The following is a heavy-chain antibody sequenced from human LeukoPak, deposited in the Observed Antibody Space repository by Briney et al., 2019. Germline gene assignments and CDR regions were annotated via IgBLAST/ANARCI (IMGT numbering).Heavy chain of an antibody. V-gene: IGHV3-48*03. D-gene: IGHD3-3*02. CDR2: ISSDGSNI. J-gene: IGHJ4*02. CDR1: GFTFSDYG. Sequence: GGSLRLYCAASGFTFSDYGMNWVRQAPGKGLEWLSYISSDGSNIYYADSVRGRITISRDNAKDSLYLQMNSLRAEDSAIYYCALAFDYWGQGTLVTVSS. CDR3: ALAFDY.